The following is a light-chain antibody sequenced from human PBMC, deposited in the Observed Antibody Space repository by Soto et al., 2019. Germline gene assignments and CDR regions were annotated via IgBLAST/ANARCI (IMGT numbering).Light chain of an antibody. CDR3: SSYTTRATVV. Sequence: QSALTQPASVSGSPGQSITISCTGTSSDVGGYNYVSWYQHHPGKAPKLMIYDVSNRPSGVSNRFSGSKSGNTASLTISGVQGEDEASYYCSSYTTRATVVFGGGTKLTVL. CDR2: DVS. J-gene: IGLJ3*02. V-gene: IGLV2-14*03. CDR1: SSDVGGYNY.